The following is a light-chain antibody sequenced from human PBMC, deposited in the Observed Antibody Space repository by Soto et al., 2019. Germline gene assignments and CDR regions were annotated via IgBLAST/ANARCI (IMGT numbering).Light chain of an antibody. V-gene: IGLV2-23*01. CDR1: SSDVGSYNL. CDR3: CSYAGSSTYV. J-gene: IGLJ1*01. CDR2: EGS. Sequence: QSVLTQPASVSGSPGQSITISCTGTSSDVGSYNLVSWYQQHPGKAPKLMIYEGSKRPSGVSNRFSGSKSGNTASLTISGLQAEDEADYYCCSYAGSSTYVFGTGLQVTVL.